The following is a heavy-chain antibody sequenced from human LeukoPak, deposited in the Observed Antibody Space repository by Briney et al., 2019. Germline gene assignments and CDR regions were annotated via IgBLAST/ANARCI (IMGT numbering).Heavy chain of an antibody. CDR1: GGSITGYY. J-gene: IGHJ3*02. CDR3: ASSTGYCSSTSCYPDAFDI. CDR2: IYYSGST. Sequence: SETLSLTCTVSGGSITGYYWTWIRQSPGKGLEWIGYIYYSGSTSYIPSLKSRVTISIDTSKNQFSLNLSSVTAADTAVYYCASSTGYCSSTSCYPDAFDIWGQGTMVTVSS. V-gene: IGHV4-59*13. D-gene: IGHD2-2*01.